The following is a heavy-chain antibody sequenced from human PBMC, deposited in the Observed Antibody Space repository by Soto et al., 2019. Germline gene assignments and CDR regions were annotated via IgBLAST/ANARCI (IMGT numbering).Heavy chain of an antibody. J-gene: IGHJ4*02. CDR3: AIDTDLTLVTTLDY. V-gene: IGHV1-3*04. D-gene: IGHD4-17*01. CDR2: INISNGNT. CDR1: GYTFKSYQ. Sequence: QVQLVQSGAEVKKPGASVKVSCKASGYTFKSYQIYWVRQAPGQRLECMGWINISNGNTEYSQNFQGRVTMTRDTSASTAYMELSSRRSEDMAVYYCAIDTDLTLVTTLDYWGQGTPVTFSS.